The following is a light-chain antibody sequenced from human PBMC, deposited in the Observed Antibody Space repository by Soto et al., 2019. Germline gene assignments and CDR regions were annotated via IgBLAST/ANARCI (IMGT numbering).Light chain of an antibody. J-gene: IGKJ3*01. Sequence: DIQMTQSPSSLSASLGDRVTITCRASQGISNYLAWYQQKPGRLPKLLLFGASTLQSGVPARFSGSGSGTLSTLTINGLLPEDVATYYCQKYDRAPFTFGPGTKVDIK. CDR2: GAS. CDR1: QGISNY. CDR3: QKYDRAPFT. V-gene: IGKV1-27*01.